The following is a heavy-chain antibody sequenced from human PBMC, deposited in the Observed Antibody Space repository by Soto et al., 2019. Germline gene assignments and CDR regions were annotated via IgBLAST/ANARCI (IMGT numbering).Heavy chain of an antibody. V-gene: IGHV4-61*01. Sequence: SETLSLTCTVSGGSVSSGSYYWSWIRQPPGKGLEWIGYIYYSGSTNYNPSLKSRVTISVDTSKNQFSLKLSSVTAADTAVYYCARGLRDGYNNWGQGTLVNVSS. D-gene: IGHD4-17*01. CDR1: GGSVSSGSYY. CDR3: ARGLRDGYNN. J-gene: IGHJ4*02. CDR2: IYYSGST.